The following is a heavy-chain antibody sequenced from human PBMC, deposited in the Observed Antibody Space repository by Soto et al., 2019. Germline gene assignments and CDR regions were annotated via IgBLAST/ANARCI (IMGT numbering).Heavy chain of an antibody. CDR3: ARDRTPRSYDWYFDL. D-gene: IGHD4-17*01. Sequence: QVQLVQSGAAVKKPGSSVKVSCKASGGTFSSYAISWVRQAPGQGLEWMGGIIPIFGTANYAQKFQGRVTITADESTSTAYMELSSLSSEDTAVYYCARDRTPRSYDWYFDLWGRGTLVTVSS. CDR2: IIPIFGTA. CDR1: GGTFSSYA. V-gene: IGHV1-69*12. J-gene: IGHJ2*01.